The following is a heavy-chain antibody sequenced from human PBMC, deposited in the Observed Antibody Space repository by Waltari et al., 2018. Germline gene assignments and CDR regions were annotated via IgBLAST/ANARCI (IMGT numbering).Heavy chain of an antibody. CDR2: ISYNGHNE. CDR1: GFTFSNYG. Sequence: QVQLVESGGGVVQSGKSLRLSCAASGFTFSNYGMNWFRQAPGKGLEWVALISYNGHNEYYADSVKGRFNISRDNFNNILSLQMNNLRGDDTAVYYCAKESNFGAGTYHYFYGIDIWGQGTTVTVSS. D-gene: IGHD3-10*01. J-gene: IGHJ6*02. V-gene: IGHV3-30*18. CDR3: AKESNFGAGTYHYFYGIDI.